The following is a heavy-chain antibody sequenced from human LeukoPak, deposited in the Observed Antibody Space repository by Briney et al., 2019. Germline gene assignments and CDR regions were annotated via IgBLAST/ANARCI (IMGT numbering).Heavy chain of an antibody. CDR1: GFTFRSYA. Sequence: GGSLRLSCAASGFTFRSYAMSWVRQAPGKGLEWVSGISGSGGSTYYADSVKGRFTISRDNSKNTLHLQMNSQRAEDTAVYYCAKDPYGEYYFDYWGQGTLVTVSS. J-gene: IGHJ4*02. D-gene: IGHD3-10*01. CDR3: AKDPYGEYYFDY. V-gene: IGHV3-23*01. CDR2: ISGSGGST.